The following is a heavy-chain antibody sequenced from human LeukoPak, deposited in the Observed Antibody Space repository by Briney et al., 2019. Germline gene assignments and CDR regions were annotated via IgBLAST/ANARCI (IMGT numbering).Heavy chain of an antibody. CDR1: GGSFSGYY. V-gene: IGHV4-34*01. D-gene: IGHD2-21*01. Sequence: PSETLSLTCAVYGGSFSGYYWSWIRQPPGKGLEWIGEINHSGSTNYNPSLKSRVTISVDTSKNQFSLKLSSVTAADTAVYYCARVETYCGGDCYDYRGQGTLVTVSS. CDR2: INHSGST. CDR3: ARVETYCGGDCYDY. J-gene: IGHJ4*02.